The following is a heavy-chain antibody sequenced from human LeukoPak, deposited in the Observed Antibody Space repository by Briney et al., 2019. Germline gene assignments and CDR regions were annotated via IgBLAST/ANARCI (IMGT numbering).Heavy chain of an antibody. V-gene: IGHV3-23*01. J-gene: IGHJ6*03. CDR1: GFTFSSYA. D-gene: IGHD5-24*01. CDR2: IRGSGGST. CDR3: ARDRGGEGYNSYYYYYMAV. Sequence: GGSLRLSCAASGFTFSSYAMSWVRQAPGQGLEWVSTIRGSGGSTYYADSVKGPFTISRDNSNNTLYLQMNSLRAEDTAVYYCARDRGGEGYNSYYYYYMAVWGKGTTVTISS.